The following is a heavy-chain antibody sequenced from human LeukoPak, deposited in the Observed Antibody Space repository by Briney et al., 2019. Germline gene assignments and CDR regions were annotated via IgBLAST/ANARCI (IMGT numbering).Heavy chain of an antibody. D-gene: IGHD3-10*01. V-gene: IGHV4-34*01. CDR2: INHSGST. Sequence: GSLRLSCAASGFTFSSYAMSWVRQPPGKGLEWIGEINHSGSTNYNPSLKSRVTISVDKSKNQFSLKLSSVTAADTAVYYCARAGGSGSYAFYWGQGTLVTVSS. CDR3: ARAGGSGSYAFY. J-gene: IGHJ4*02. CDR1: GFTFSSYA.